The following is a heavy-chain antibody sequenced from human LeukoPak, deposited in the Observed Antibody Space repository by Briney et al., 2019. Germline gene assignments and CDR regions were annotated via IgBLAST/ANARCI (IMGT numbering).Heavy chain of an antibody. J-gene: IGHJ4*02. Sequence: GSVKVSCKASGYXSTRYYMHWVRQAPGQGLEWMGIINPSGGSTSYAQKLQGRVTMTTDTSTSTAYMELRSLRSDDTAVYYCARDVATITKDYWGQGPVVSVSS. CDR2: INPSGGST. V-gene: IGHV1-46*03. CDR1: GYXSTRYY. CDR3: ARDVATITKDY. D-gene: IGHD5-12*01.